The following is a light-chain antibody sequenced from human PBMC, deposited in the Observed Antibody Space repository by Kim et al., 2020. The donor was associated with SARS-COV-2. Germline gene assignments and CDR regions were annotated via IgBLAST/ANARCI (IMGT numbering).Light chain of an antibody. Sequence: VSPGERATPSCRASQSVSSYLAWYQQKPGQAPRLLIYDASNRATGIPARFSGSGSGTDFTLTISSLEPEDVAVYYCQQRSNWITFGGGTKVDIK. V-gene: IGKV3-11*01. J-gene: IGKJ4*01. CDR3: QQRSNWIT. CDR2: DAS. CDR1: QSVSSY.